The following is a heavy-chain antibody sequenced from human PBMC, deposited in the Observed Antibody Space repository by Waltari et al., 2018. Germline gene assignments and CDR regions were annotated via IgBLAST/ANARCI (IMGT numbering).Heavy chain of an antibody. CDR2: IDASDNL. D-gene: IGHD5-18*01. CDR3: ARVNRLQGYSFGYFFDL. CDR1: GFAVNNYY. V-gene: IGHV3-53*01. Sequence: EVQLMESGGRLIHPGGSLRLSCSASGFAVNNYYMTWVRQPPGKGLEWVSLIDASDNLTYTTSVKGRFAISRDNSKNTVHLQMDRLTDEDTALYFCARVNRLQGYSFGYFFDLWGQGTHVTVSS. J-gene: IGHJ4*02.